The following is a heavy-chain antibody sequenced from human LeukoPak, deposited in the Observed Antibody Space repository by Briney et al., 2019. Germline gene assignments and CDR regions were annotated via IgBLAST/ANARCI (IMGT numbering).Heavy chain of an antibody. D-gene: IGHD3-10*01. CDR1: GGTFSSYT. J-gene: IGHJ6*02. V-gene: IGHV1-69*04. CDR2: IIPILGIA. Sequence: GASVKVSFKASGGTFSSYTISWVRQPPAQGLEWMGRIIPILGIANYAQKFQGRVTITADKSTSTAYMELSSLRSEDTAVYYCARDMGNYYGMDVWGQGTTVTVSS. CDR3: ARDMGNYYGMDV.